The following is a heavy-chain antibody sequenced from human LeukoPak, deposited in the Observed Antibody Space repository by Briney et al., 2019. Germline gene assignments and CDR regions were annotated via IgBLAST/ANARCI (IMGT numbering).Heavy chain of an antibody. J-gene: IGHJ4*02. D-gene: IGHD1-1*01. CDR3: AKAGIGADGAGFLCEY. Sequence: PGGSLTLSCAASGFTFSDYAMSWVRQAPGKGPEWVSTASYYVGKQYHADSVRGRFTVSRDNSRNTVSLQMSSLRVEDTGIYYCAKAGIGADGAGFLCEYWGQGTLVTVSS. CDR2: ASYYVGKQ. CDR1: GFTFSDYA. V-gene: IGHV3-23*01.